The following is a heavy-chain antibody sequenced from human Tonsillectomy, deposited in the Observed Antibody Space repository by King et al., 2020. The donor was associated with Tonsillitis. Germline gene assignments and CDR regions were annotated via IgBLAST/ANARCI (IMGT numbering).Heavy chain of an antibody. CDR1: GFTFSNYG. CDR3: AKEGAYTYGYIKGYYFDY. CDR2: ISYDGSNK. V-gene: IGHV3-30*18. Sequence: VQLVESGGGVVQPGRSLRLSCAASGFTFSNYGMHWVRQAPCKGLEWVVVISYDGSNKYYADSVKGRFTISRENSKNTLYLQMNSLRAEDTAVYYCAKEGAYTYGYIKGYYFDYWGQGTLVTVSS. D-gene: IGHD5-18*01. J-gene: IGHJ4*02.